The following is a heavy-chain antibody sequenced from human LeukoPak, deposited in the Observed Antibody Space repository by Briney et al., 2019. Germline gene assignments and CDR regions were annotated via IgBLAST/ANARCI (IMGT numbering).Heavy chain of an antibody. Sequence: GGSLRLSCAASGFTFYDYAMHWVRQAPGKGLEWVSLISGDGGSTYYADSVKGRFTISRDNSKNSLYLQMNSLRTEDTSLYYCAKVLGYYDSSGYYQEGGFDYWGQGTLVTVSS. V-gene: IGHV3-43*02. CDR3: AKVLGYYDSSGYYQEGGFDY. J-gene: IGHJ4*02. CDR2: ISGDGGST. D-gene: IGHD3-22*01. CDR1: GFTFYDYA.